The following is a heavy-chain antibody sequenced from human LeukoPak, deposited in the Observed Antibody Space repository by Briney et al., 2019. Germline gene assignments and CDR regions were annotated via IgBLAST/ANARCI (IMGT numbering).Heavy chain of an antibody. CDR2: INPNSGGT. J-gene: IGHJ3*02. CDR3: AIDPTDRDAFDI. V-gene: IGHV1-2*02. Sequence: GASVKVSGKASGYAFTGYYMHWVRQAPGQGLEWMGWINPNSGGTNYAQKFQGRVTMTRDTSISTAYMELSRLRSDDTAVYYCAIDPTDRDAFDIWGQGTMVTVSS. CDR1: GYAFTGYY.